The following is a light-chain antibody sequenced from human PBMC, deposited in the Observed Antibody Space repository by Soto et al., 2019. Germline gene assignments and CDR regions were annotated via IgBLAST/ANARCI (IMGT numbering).Light chain of an antibody. CDR3: QQLNSYPPT. V-gene: IGKV1-9*01. J-gene: IGKJ4*01. CDR1: QGISSY. CDR2: AAS. Sequence: DIQLTQSPSFLSSSLLDRFTITFLASQGISSYLAWYQQKPGKAPKLLIYAASTLQSGVPSRFSGSGSGTEFTLTISSLQPEDFATYYCQQLNSYPPTFGGGTKVDNK.